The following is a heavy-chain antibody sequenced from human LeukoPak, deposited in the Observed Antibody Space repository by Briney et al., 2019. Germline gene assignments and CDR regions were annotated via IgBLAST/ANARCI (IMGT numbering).Heavy chain of an antibody. Sequence: SETLSLTCTVSGGSISSSSYYWGWIPQPPGKGLEWIGSIYYSGSTYYNPSLKSRVTISVDTSKNQFSLKLSSETAADTAVYYCAREPLYYYYMDVWGKGTTVTVSS. J-gene: IGHJ6*03. V-gene: IGHV4-39*07. CDR3: AREPLYYYYMDV. CDR2: IYYSGST. CDR1: GGSISSSSYY.